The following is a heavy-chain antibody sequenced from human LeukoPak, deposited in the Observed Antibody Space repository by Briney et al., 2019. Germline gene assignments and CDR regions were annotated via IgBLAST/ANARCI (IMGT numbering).Heavy chain of an antibody. D-gene: IGHD1-1*01. CDR2: IYPGDSET. J-gene: IGHJ4*02. Sequence: GESLKISCKGSGYSFSTYWIAWVRQMPGKGLEWMGIIYPGDSETRYSPSFQGQVTISADKSISTAYPQWSSLKASDTAMYYCARPTSLAFDYWGQGTQVTVSS. CDR3: ARPTSLAFDY. CDR1: GYSFSTYW. V-gene: IGHV5-51*01.